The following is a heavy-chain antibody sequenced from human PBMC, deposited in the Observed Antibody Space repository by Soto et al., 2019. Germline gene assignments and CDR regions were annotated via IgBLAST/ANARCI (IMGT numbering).Heavy chain of an antibody. D-gene: IGHD6-6*01. V-gene: IGHV3-7*03. CDR3: ARAHYKYSTSYNRFDF. J-gene: IGHJ4*02. CDR1: GLTFTTYW. Sequence: GGSLRLSFVASGLTFTTYWMSWVRQAPGKGLEWVANIKQDGSEKYYVDSVKGRFTISRDNAENSLYLKMNSLRAEDTAVYYCARAHYKYSTSYNRFDFWGQGTLVTVSS. CDR2: IKQDGSEK.